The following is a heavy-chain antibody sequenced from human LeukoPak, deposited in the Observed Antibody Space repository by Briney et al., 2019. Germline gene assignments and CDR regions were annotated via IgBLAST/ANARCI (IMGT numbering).Heavy chain of an antibody. CDR2: ISNSGSTI. Sequence: GGSLRLSCAASGFTFSSYEMNWVRQAPGKGLEWVSYISNSGSTIYYADSVKGRFTISRDNAKNSLYLQMNSLRAEDTAVYYCARYYYDSSGYFDYWGQGTLVTVSS. CDR1: GFTFSSYE. V-gene: IGHV3-48*03. CDR3: ARYYYDSSGYFDY. J-gene: IGHJ4*02. D-gene: IGHD3-22*01.